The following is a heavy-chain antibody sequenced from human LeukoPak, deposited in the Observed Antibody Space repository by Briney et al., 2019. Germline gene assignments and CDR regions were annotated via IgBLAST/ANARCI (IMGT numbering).Heavy chain of an antibody. D-gene: IGHD3-10*01. CDR2: FDPEDGET. CDR3: ATVGPSITMVRGAIYENYYY. J-gene: IGHJ4*02. V-gene: IGHV1-24*01. Sequence: ASVKVSCKVSGYTLTELSMHWVRQAPGKGLEWMGGFDPEDGETIYAQKFQSRVTMTEDTSTDTAYMELSILRSEDTAVYYCATVGPSITMVRGAIYENYYYWGQGTLVSVSS. CDR1: GYTLTELS.